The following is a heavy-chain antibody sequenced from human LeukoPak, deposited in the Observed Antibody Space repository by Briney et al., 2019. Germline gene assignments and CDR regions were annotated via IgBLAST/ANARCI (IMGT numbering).Heavy chain of an antibody. CDR1: GFTFSSYW. CDR3: VTSYCSGGSCYSASGY. V-gene: IGHV3-74*01. J-gene: IGHJ4*02. Sequence: PGGSLRLSCAASGFTFSSYWMRWVRQAPGKGLVWVSRINSDGSSTSYADSVKGRFTISRDNAKNTLYLQMNSLRAEDSAVYYCVTSYCSGGSCYSASGYWGQGTLVTVSS. D-gene: IGHD2-15*01. CDR2: INSDGSST.